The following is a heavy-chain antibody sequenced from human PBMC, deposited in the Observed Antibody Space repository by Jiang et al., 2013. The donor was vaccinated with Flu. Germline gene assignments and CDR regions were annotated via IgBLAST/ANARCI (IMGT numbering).Heavy chain of an antibody. Sequence: YWSWIRQHPGKGLEWIGYIYYMGSTYYNPSLKSRVTISVDTSKNQFSLKLSSVTAADTAVYYCARDSRGMTDSPYWGQGTLVTVSS. CDR2: IYYMGST. V-gene: IGHV4-31*02. J-gene: IGHJ4*02. CDR1: Y. D-gene: IGHD3-10*01. CDR3: ARDSRGMTDSPY.